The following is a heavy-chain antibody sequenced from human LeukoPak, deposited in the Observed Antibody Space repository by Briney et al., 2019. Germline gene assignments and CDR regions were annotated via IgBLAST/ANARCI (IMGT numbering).Heavy chain of an antibody. V-gene: IGHV3-7*01. D-gene: IGHD2-8*02. CDR3: ARVYTTGGGAFDI. J-gene: IGHJ3*02. CDR2: IKQDGSEK. Sequence: HSGGSLRLSCAASGFTFSSYSMSWVRQAPGKGLEWVANIKQDGSEKYYVDSVKGRFTISRDNAKNSLYLQMNSLRAEDTAVYYCARVYTTGGGAFDIRGQGTMVTVSS. CDR1: GFTFSSYS.